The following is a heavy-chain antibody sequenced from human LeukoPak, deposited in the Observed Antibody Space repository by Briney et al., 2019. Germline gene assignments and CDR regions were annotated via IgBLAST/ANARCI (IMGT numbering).Heavy chain of an antibody. J-gene: IGHJ4*02. CDR3: ARDHGDHDYGDYYFDY. CDR1: GYTFTGYY. D-gene: IGHD4-17*01. CDR2: INPNSGGT. Sequence: ASVKVSCKASGYTFTGYYMHWVRQAPGQGLEWMGRINPNSGGTNYAQKFQGRVTMTRDTSISTAYMELSRLRSDDTAVYYCARDHGDHDYGDYYFDYWGQGTLVTVSS. V-gene: IGHV1-2*06.